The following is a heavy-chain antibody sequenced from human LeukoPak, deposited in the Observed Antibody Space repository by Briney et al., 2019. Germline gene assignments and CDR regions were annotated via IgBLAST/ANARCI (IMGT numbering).Heavy chain of an antibody. CDR2: INHSGST. CDR3: ARVSSSWSFYYYYGMDV. CDR1: GGSFSGYY. D-gene: IGHD6-13*01. J-gene: IGHJ6*02. Sequence: PSETLSLTCAVYGGSFSGYYWSWIRQPPGKGLEWIGEINHSGSTNYNPSPKSRVTISVDTSKNQFSLKLSSVTAADTAVYYCARVSSSWSFYYYYGMDVWGQGTTVTVSS. V-gene: IGHV4-34*01.